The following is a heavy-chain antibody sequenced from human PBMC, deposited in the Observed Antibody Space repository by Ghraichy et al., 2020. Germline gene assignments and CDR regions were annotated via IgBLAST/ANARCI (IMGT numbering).Heavy chain of an antibody. D-gene: IGHD3-10*01. CDR1: GYTFTSYG. CDR2: ISAYNGNT. Sequence: ASVKVPCKASGYTFTSYGIGWVRQAPGQGLEWMGWISAYNGNTNYAQKLQGRVTMTTDTSTSTAYMELRSLRSDDTAVYYCAVGKGGSGSYYNWFDPWGQGTLVTVSS. CDR3: AVGKGGSGSYYNWFDP. V-gene: IGHV1-18*01. J-gene: IGHJ5*02.